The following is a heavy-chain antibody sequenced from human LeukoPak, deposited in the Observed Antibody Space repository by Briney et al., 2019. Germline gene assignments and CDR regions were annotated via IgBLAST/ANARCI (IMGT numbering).Heavy chain of an antibody. CDR3: AKSPIVIVPAAIRRYYYYYMDV. CDR1: GFTFSSYA. J-gene: IGHJ6*03. Sequence: PGGSLRLSCAASGFTFSSYAMSWVRQAPGKGLEWVSAISDSGSGTYYADSVKGRFTISRDNSKNTLYLQINSLRAEDTAIYYCAKSPIVIVPAAIRRYYYYYMDVWGKGTTVTVSS. V-gene: IGHV3-23*01. CDR2: ISDSGSGT. D-gene: IGHD2-2*02.